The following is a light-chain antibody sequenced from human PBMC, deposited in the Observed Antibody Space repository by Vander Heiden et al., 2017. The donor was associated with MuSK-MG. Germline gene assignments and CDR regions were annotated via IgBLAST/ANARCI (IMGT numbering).Light chain of an antibody. J-gene: IGKJ5*01. CDR2: GAS. Sequence: EIVLTQSPGTLSLSPGERATLSCRASQSVSRNYLAWYQQKPGQAPRLLIYGASSRATTIPDRFSGSGSGTDFTLTISRLEPEDFTVYYCQQDGGSPITFGQRTRLEIK. CDR1: QSVSRNY. CDR3: QQDGGSPIT. V-gene: IGKV3-20*01.